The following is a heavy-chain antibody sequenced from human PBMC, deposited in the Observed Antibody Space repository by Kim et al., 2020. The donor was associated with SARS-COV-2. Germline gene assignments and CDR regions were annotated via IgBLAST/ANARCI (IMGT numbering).Heavy chain of an antibody. CDR3: ARGRQYSYGFSYSRNWFDP. CDR1: GGSFSGYY. CDR2: INHSGST. Sequence: SETLSLTCAVYGGSFSGYYWSWIRQPPGKGLEWIGEINHSGSTNYNPSLKSRVTISVDTSKNQFSLKLSSVTAADTAVYYCARGRQYSYGFSYSRNWFDPWGQGTLVTVSS. J-gene: IGHJ5*02. D-gene: IGHD5-18*01. V-gene: IGHV4-34*01.